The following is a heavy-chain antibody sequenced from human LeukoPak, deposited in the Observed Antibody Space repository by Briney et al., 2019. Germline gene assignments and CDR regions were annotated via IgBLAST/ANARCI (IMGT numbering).Heavy chain of an antibody. J-gene: IGHJ3*01. CDR1: GYSFTSYW. V-gene: IGHV5-51*01. CDR3: AGHLALVYPERPFHL. Sequence: GGALKISFKGSGYSFTSYWIGWVRQVPGKGLEGMGIIYPGDSDTRYSPSFQGQVTISADKSISTAYLQWSSLKPSDPAMYYCAGHLALVYPERPFHLWAQGTMVTVSS. CDR2: IYPGDSDT. D-gene: IGHD1-14*01.